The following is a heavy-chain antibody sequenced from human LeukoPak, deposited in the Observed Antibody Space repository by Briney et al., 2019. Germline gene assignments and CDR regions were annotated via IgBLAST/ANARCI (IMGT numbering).Heavy chain of an antibody. D-gene: IGHD4-17*01. J-gene: IGHJ5*02. Sequence: SSETLSLTCTVSGGSISSSSYYWGWIRQPPGKGLEWIGGIYYSGSTYYNPSLKSRVTISVDTSKNQFSLKLSSVTAADTAVYYCARHQNGDPYNWFDPWGQGTLVTVSS. CDR3: ARHQNGDPYNWFDP. CDR2: IYYSGST. CDR1: GGSISSSSYY. V-gene: IGHV4-39*01.